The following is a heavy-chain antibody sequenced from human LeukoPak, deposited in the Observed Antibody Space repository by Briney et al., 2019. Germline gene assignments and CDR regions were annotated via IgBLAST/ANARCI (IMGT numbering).Heavy chain of an antibody. Sequence: SETLSLTCTVSGGSLSSSSYYWGWIRRPPGKGLEWIGSIYYSGSTYYNPPLKSRVTISVDTSKNQFSLKLSSVTAADTAMYYCARTKGYSSSTVLDVWGQGTTVTVSS. J-gene: IGHJ6*02. V-gene: IGHV4-39*07. CDR2: IYYSGST. CDR3: ARTKGYSSSTVLDV. D-gene: IGHD6-13*01. CDR1: GGSLSSSSYY.